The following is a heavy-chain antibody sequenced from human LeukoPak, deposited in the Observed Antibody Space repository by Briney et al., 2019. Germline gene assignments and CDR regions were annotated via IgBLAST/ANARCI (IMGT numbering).Heavy chain of an antibody. V-gene: IGHV3-23*01. Sequence: GGSLRLSCAASGFTFSSYAMSWVRQAPGKGLEWVSAISGSGGSTYYADSVKGRFTISRDNSNNTLYLQMNSLRGEDTAMYYCAKDSLGFCSTGSCLLKIYFDYWGQGALVTVSS. D-gene: IGHD2-2*01. CDR1: GFTFSSYA. J-gene: IGHJ4*02. CDR2: ISGSGGST. CDR3: AKDSLGFCSTGSCLLKIYFDY.